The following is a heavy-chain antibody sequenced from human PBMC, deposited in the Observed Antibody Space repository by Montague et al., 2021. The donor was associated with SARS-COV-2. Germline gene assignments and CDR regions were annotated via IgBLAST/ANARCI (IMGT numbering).Heavy chain of an antibody. V-gene: IGHV3-7*05. CDR3: ARSRHYYDFWSGYYDY. Sequence: SLRLSCAASGFTFSSYWMSWVRQAPGKGLEWVANIKQDGSEKYYVDSVKGRFTISRDNVKNSLYLQMNSLRAEDTAVYYCARSRHYYDFWSGYYDYWGQGTLVTVSS. J-gene: IGHJ4*02. D-gene: IGHD3-3*01. CDR2: IKQDGSEK. CDR1: GFTFSSYW.